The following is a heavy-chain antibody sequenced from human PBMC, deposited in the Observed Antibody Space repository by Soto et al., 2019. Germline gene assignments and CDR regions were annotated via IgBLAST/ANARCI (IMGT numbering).Heavy chain of an antibody. Sequence: GGSLRLSCAASGFTFSDYCMSWIRQAPGKGLEWVSYISSSGSTIYYAGSVKGRFTISRDNAKNSLYLQMNSLRAEDTAVYYCARVATITYAYYYYMDVWGKGTTVTVSS. V-gene: IGHV3-11*01. CDR1: GFTFSDYC. J-gene: IGHJ6*03. CDR2: ISSSGSTI. D-gene: IGHD5-12*01. CDR3: ARVATITYAYYYYMDV.